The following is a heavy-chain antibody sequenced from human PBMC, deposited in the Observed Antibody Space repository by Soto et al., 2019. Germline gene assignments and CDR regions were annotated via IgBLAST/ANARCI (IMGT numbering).Heavy chain of an antibody. CDR1: GGSVSSVSYY. CDR2: IYYSGST. J-gene: IGHJ3*01. V-gene: IGHV4-61*01. CDR3: AREQVGAPMLDAFDX. Sequence: SETLSLTCTVSGGSVSSVSYYWSWIRQPPGKGLEWIGYIYYSGSTNYNPSLKSRVTISVDTSKNQFSLKLSSVTAADTAVYYCAREQVGAPMLDAFDXWGQATLVTVS. D-gene: IGHD1-26*01.